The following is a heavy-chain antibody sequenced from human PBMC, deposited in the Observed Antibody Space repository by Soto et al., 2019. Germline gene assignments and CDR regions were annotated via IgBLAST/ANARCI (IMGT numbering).Heavy chain of an antibody. CDR2: ISGGGDAT. J-gene: IGHJ2*01. V-gene: IGHV3-23*01. D-gene: IGHD2-21*01. Sequence: EVQLLESGGDSVQPGGSVRLSCAGSGFTFINYAMNWVRQAPGKGLECVSTISGGGDATFFADSVRGRFTFSRDNSKNTVTLQMNSLGVDDTAVYYFARKVVGSTSRPDYWYFDLWGRGTLVTVSS. CDR1: GFTFINYA. CDR3: ARKVVGSTSRPDYWYFDL.